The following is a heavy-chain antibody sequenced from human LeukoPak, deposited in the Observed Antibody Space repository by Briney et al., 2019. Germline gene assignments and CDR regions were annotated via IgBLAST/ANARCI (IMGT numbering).Heavy chain of an antibody. V-gene: IGHV4-30-2*05. D-gene: IGHD2-2*02. CDR2: ST. Sequence: STSETLSLKSRVTISVDTSKNQFSLKLSSVTAADTAVYYCARVACSSTSCYMLYYYYYYMDVWGKGTTVTVSS. CDR3: ARVACSSTSCYMLYYYYYYMDV. J-gene: IGHJ6*03.